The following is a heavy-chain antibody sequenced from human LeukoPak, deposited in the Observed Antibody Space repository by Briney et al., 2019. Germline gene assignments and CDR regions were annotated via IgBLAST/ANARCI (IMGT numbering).Heavy chain of an antibody. CDR2: IYHSGST. D-gene: IGHD5-18*01. V-gene: IGHV4-4*02. Sequence: ASETLSLTCAVSGCSISSSNWWRWVRQPPGKGLEWIGEIYHSGSTDYNPSLKSRVTISVDKSKNQFSLKLSSVTAADTALYYCARAGGYGLIDYWGQGTMVTVSS. CDR1: GCSISSSNW. CDR3: ARAGGYGLIDY. J-gene: IGHJ4*02.